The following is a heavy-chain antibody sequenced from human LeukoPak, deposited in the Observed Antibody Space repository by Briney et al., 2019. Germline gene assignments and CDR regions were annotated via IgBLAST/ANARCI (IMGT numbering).Heavy chain of an antibody. J-gene: IGHJ5*02. CDR3: ARDLPNYDILTGYRWFDP. CDR1: GFTFSSYC. Sequence: PGGSLRLSCAASGFTFSSYCMSWVRQAPGKGLEWVANINHDGGKEYYADSVKGRFTISRDNAKNSLYLQTNSLRAEDTAVYYCARDLPNYDILTGYRWFDPWGQGTMVTVSS. D-gene: IGHD3-9*01. CDR2: INHDGGKE. V-gene: IGHV3-7*03.